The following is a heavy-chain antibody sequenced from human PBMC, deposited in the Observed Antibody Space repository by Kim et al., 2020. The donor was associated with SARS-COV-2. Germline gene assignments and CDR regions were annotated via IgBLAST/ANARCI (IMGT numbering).Heavy chain of an antibody. D-gene: IGHD3-10*01. Sequence: SVKVSCKASGGTFSSYAISWVRQAPGQGLEWMGGIIPIFGTANYAQKFQGRVTITADESTSTAYMELSSLRSEDTAVYYCARSMIGFGELLSVDAFDIWGQGTMVTVSS. CDR2: IIPIFGTA. J-gene: IGHJ3*02. CDR1: GGTFSSYA. CDR3: ARSMIGFGELLSVDAFDI. V-gene: IGHV1-69*13.